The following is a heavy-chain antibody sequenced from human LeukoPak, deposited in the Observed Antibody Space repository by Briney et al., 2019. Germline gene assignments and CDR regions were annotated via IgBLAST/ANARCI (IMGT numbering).Heavy chain of an antibody. D-gene: IGHD3-16*01. CDR3: AKSIGGVYTGSDY. J-gene: IGHJ4*02. Sequence: PGGSLRLSCAASGFSFSTHAMSWVRQAPGKGLEWVSLITNGGGNTYYTNSVKGRFTTSRDNSENTLYLQMNSLTAEDTAIYYCAKSIGGVYTGSDYWGQGTLVTVSS. V-gene: IGHV3-23*01. CDR2: ITNGGGNT. CDR1: GFSFSTHA.